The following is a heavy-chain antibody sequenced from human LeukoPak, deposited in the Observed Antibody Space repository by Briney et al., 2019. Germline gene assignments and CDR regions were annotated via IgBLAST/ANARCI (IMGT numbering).Heavy chain of an antibody. CDR1: GFALSTYS. CDR3: ARDAVFSAFNM. CDR2: ISSSAATI. V-gene: IGHV3-48*02. Sequence: GGSLRLSCAASGFALSTYSMNWVRQAPGNGLEWVSSISSSAATIHYADSVKGRFTISRDNAKNSPYLQMNSLRDEDTAVYYCARDAVFSAFNMWGQGTMVTVSS. J-gene: IGHJ3*02. D-gene: IGHD5/OR15-5a*01.